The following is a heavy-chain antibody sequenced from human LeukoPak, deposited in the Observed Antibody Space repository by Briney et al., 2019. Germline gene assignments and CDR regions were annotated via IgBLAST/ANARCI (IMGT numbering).Heavy chain of an antibody. Sequence: GGSLRLSCAASGFTFSSYAMSCVRQAPGKGLEWVSAISDSGGSTYYADSVKGRFTISRDNSKNTLYLQMNSLRAEDTAIYYCAKVAKYYYGSETYYFFEHWGQGTPVTASS. CDR1: GFTFSSYA. CDR3: AKVAKYYYGSETYYFFEH. CDR2: ISDSGGST. D-gene: IGHD3-10*01. V-gene: IGHV3-23*01. J-gene: IGHJ4*02.